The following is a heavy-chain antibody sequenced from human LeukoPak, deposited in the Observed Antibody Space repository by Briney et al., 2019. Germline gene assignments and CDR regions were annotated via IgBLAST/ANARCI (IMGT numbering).Heavy chain of an antibody. Sequence: GSLRLSCAASGFTFSNSAMSWVRQAPGKGLEWVSAISGITGNAYYADSVKGRFTISRDNSKNTLYLQMNSLRAEDTAVYYCAKRDILTGYRYYFDYWGQGTMVTVSS. CDR3: AKRDILTGYRYYFDY. J-gene: IGHJ4*02. CDR2: ISGITGNA. V-gene: IGHV3-23*01. D-gene: IGHD3-9*01. CDR1: GFTFSNSA.